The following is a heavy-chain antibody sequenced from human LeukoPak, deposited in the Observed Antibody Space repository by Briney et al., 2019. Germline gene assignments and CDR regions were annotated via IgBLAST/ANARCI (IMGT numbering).Heavy chain of an antibody. J-gene: IGHJ5*02. CDR2: IYYGGST. CDR1: GGSISSGGYY. D-gene: IGHD5-18*01. CDR3: ARAIHESENWFDP. Sequence: PSQTLSLTCTVSGGSISSGGYYWSWIRQHPGKGLEWIGYIYYGGSTYYNPSLKSRVTISVDTSKNQFSLKLSSVTAADTAVYYCARAIHESENWFDPWGQGTLVTVSS. V-gene: IGHV4-31*03.